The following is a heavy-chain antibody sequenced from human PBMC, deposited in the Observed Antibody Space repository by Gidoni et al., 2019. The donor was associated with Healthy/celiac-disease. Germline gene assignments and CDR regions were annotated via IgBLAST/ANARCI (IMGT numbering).Heavy chain of an antibody. V-gene: IGHV3-9*01. J-gene: IGHJ4*02. D-gene: IGHD1-26*01. Sequence: EVQLVESGGGLVQPGRSLRLSCAASGFSFDDYAMHWVRQAPGKGLEWVSGISWNSGSIGYADSVKGRFTISRDNAKNSLYLQMNSLRIEDTALYYCAKGEWELPDYWGQGTLVTVSS. CDR3: AKGEWELPDY. CDR2: ISWNSGSI. CDR1: GFSFDDYA.